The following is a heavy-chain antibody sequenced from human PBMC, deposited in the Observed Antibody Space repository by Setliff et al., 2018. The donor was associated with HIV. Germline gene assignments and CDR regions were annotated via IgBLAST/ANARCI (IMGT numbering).Heavy chain of an antibody. D-gene: IGHD3-10*01. CDR1: GFTFSAYS. CDR3: AKDKGQKYADY. V-gene: IGHV3-21*01. J-gene: IGHJ4*02. Sequence: GGSLRLSCAASGFTFSAYSMNWVRQVPGKGLEWVSCISTSGNFIYYADSVTGRFTISRDDSKNTLYLQMNSLRAEDTAVYYCAKDKGQKYADYWGQGTMVTVSS. CDR2: ISTSGNFI.